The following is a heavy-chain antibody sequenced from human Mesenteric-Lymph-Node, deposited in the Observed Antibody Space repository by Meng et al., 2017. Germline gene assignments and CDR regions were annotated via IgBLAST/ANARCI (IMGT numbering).Heavy chain of an antibody. D-gene: IGHD2-21*02. J-gene: IGHJ5*02. Sequence: QRQRVQVWADVKNPGSSVKVSCKASGGTFSSYAISWVRQAPGQGLEWMGGIIPIFGTANYAQKFQGRVTITADESTSTAYMELSSLRSEDTAVYYCARAGELVVTALFDPWGQGTLVTVSS. V-gene: IGHV1-69*01. CDR2: IIPIFGTA. CDR1: GGTFSSYA. CDR3: ARAGELVVTALFDP.